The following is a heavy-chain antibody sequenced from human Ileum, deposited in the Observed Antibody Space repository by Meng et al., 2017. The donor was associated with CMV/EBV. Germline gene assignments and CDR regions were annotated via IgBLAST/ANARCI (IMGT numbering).Heavy chain of an antibody. CDR1: GFTFSSYA. J-gene: IGHJ5*02. D-gene: IGHD4-17*01. CDR2: ITAGGDIA. Sequence: GESLKISCAASGFTFSSYAMSWVRQAPGKGLEWVSTITAGGDIAYYADSVKGRFTISRDNSKNTLYLQMNSLRAEDTAEYFCAKVSTVTWADFIDPWGQGTLVTVSS. CDR3: AKVSTVTWADFIDP. V-gene: IGHV3-23*01.